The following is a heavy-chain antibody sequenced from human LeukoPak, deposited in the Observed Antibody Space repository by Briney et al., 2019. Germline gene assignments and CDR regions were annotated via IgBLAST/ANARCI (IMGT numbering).Heavy chain of an antibody. CDR1: GFTFSSYA. V-gene: IGHV3-23*01. J-gene: IGHJ4*02. Sequence: GGSLRLSCAASGFTFSSYAMSWVRQAPGKGLEWVSAISGSGGSTYYADSVKGRFTISRDNSKNTLYLQMNSLRAEDTAVYYCAKDPAVQDIVVVPAGPFDSWGQGTLVTVSS. CDR2: ISGSGGST. D-gene: IGHD2-2*01. CDR3: AKDPAVQDIVVVPAGPFDS.